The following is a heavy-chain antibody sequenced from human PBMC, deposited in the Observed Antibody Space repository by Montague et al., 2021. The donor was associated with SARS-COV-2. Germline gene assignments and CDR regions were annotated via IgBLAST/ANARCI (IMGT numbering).Heavy chain of an antibody. V-gene: IGHV4-39*07. CDR3: ARLGDGVVPSPILGVGPYYSYYYMDV. Sequence: SETLSLTCTVSGGSISSGGYYWSWIRQHPGKGLEWIGEIHHGGSTNYNPSLKSRVTTSADTSKNQFSLKLTSVAAADTAVYYCARLGDGVVPSPILGVGPYYSYYYMDVWGKGTTVTVSS. D-gene: IGHD3-10*01. J-gene: IGHJ6*03. CDR2: IHHGGST. CDR1: GGSISSGGYY.